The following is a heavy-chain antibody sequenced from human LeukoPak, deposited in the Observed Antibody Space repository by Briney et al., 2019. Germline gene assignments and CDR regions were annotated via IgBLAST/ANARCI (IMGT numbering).Heavy chain of an antibody. CDR3: ARLGYSGSGSQITYYYGMDV. Sequence: SETLSLTCTVSGGFIITGPYYWAWIRQPPGKALEWIGSIYFSGRAYYSPSLKSRVTISVDTSKNQFSLRLSSVPAADTAVSYCARLGYSGSGSQITYYYGMDVWGQGTTVTVSS. J-gene: IGHJ6*02. D-gene: IGHD3-10*01. CDR1: GGFIITGPYY. V-gene: IGHV4-39*01. CDR2: IYFSGRA.